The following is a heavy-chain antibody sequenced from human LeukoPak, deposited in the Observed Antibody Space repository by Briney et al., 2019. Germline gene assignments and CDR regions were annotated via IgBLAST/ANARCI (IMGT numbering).Heavy chain of an antibody. D-gene: IGHD3-22*01. CDR1: GFTFSSYS. V-gene: IGHV3-21*01. Sequence: GGSLRLSCAASGFTFSSYSMNWVRQAPGKGLEWVSSISTSSTYIYYADSVKGRFTISRDNAKNSLYLQMNSLRAEDTAFYYCARGGGNWHDASAYYSPGHWGQGTLVTVSS. CDR2: ISTSSTYI. CDR3: ARGGGNWHDASAYYSPGH. J-gene: IGHJ4*02.